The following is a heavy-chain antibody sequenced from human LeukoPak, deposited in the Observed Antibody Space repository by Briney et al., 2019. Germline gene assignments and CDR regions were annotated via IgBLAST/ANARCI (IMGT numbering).Heavy chain of an antibody. V-gene: IGHV3-30*02. Sequence: GGSLRLSCAASGFTFSSYGMHWVRQAPGKGLEWVAFIRYGGSSKYYADSVKGRFTISRDNSKNTLYLQMNSLRAEDTAVYYCANMNIVVVPAATPNYWGQGTLVTVSS. J-gene: IGHJ4*02. D-gene: IGHD2-2*01. CDR2: IRYGGSSK. CDR1: GFTFSSYG. CDR3: ANMNIVVVPAATPNY.